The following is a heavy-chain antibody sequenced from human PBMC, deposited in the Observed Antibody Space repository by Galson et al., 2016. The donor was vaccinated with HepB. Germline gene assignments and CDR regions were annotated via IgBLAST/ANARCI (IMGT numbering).Heavy chain of an antibody. CDR1: GFTFTTYW. CDR2: IKSDGSGT. CDR3: AVTYHQILTGYNPLGH. V-gene: IGHV3-74*01. J-gene: IGHJ5*02. Sequence: SLRLSCAASGFTFTTYWMHWVRQVPGKGLVWVSRIKSDGSGTYYADSVKGRFTISRGSAKTTAFLQMSSLRAEDTAVYYCAVTYHQILTGYNPLGHWGQGTLVTVSS. D-gene: IGHD3-9*01.